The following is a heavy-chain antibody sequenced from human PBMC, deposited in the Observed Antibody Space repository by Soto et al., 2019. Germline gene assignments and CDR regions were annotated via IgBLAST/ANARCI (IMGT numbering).Heavy chain of an antibody. D-gene: IGHD4-17*01. CDR1: GYTFTNYG. J-gene: IGHJ4*02. CDR3: ARGSYGDSQNPFDS. CDR2: ISGYNGNT. Sequence: ASVKVSCKASGYTFTNYGLSWVRQAPGQGLEWMGWISGYNGNTKYVQKFQGRVTMTTDTSTSTAYMVVRSLRSDDTAVYYCARGSYGDSQNPFDSWGQGTLVTVSS. V-gene: IGHV1-18*04.